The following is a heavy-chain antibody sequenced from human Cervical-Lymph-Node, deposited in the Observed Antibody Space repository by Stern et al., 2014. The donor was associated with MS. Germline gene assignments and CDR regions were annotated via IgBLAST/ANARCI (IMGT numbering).Heavy chain of an antibody. D-gene: IGHD5-12*01. CDR3: ARVHSGYDWFDY. Sequence: QVQLQESGPGLVKPSGTLSLTCAVSGGSISETNWWGWVRQPPGKGLEWIGEIYHSETTNYNSSLKSRVTLSIDNSTNQFSRELISVTAADTAVYFCARVHSGYDWFDYWGQGTLVTVSS. V-gene: IGHV4-4*02. CDR2: IYHSETT. J-gene: IGHJ4*02. CDR1: GGSISETNW.